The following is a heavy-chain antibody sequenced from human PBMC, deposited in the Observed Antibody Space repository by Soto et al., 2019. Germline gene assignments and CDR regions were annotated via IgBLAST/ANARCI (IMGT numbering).Heavy chain of an antibody. CDR2: INPNSGGT. J-gene: IGHJ4*02. CDR1: GYTFTGYY. CDR3: ARGHSSSSGPAGSIYFDY. Sequence: GASVKVSCKASGYTFTGYYMHWVRQAPGQGLEWMGWINPNSGGTNYAQKFQGRVTMTRDTSISTAYMKLSRLRSDDTAVYYCARGHSSSSGPAGSIYFDYWGQGTLVTVSS. V-gene: IGHV1-2*02. D-gene: IGHD6-6*01.